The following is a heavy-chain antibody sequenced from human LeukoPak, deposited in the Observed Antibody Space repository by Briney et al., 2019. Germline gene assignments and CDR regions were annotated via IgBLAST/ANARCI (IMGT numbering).Heavy chain of an antibody. CDR1: GYTFTSYG. CDR2: ISAYNGNT. V-gene: IGHV1-18*01. CDR3: ARHTGSGSYYNRFINWFDP. Sequence: GASVKVSCKASGYTFTSYGISWVRQAPGQGLEWMGWISAYNGNTNYAQKLQGRVTMTTDTSTSTAYMELRSLRSDDTAVYYRARHTGSGSYYNRFINWFDPWGQGTLVTVSS. D-gene: IGHD3-10*01. J-gene: IGHJ5*02.